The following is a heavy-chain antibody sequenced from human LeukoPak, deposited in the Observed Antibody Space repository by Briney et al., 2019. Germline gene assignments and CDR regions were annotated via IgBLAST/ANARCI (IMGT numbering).Heavy chain of an antibody. J-gene: IGHJ3*02. CDR1: GGSISSYY. CDR3: ARPVLYSSSWYVGAFDI. Sequence: SETLSLTCTVSGGSISSYYWSWIRQPPGKGLEWIGYIYYSGSTNYNPSLKSRVTMSVDTSKNQFSLKLSSVTAADTAVYYCARPVLYSSSWYVGAFDIWGQGTMVTVSS. V-gene: IGHV4-59*01. D-gene: IGHD6-13*01. CDR2: IYYSGST.